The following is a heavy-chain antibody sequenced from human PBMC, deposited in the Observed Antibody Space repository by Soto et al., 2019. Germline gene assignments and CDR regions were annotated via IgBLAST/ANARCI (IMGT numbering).Heavy chain of an antibody. CDR2: ISYDESEK. CDR1: GFTFSHYA. D-gene: IGHD3-10*01. J-gene: IGHJ6*02. Sequence: QVQLVESGGGVVQPGKSLRLSCAASGFTFSHYAMHWVRQAPGKGLEWVAVISYDESEKYYADSVKGRCTISRDNSKNTLDLQMNSLRAEDTAVYYCAKDGGWQACFYYYGMAVWGQGTTVTVSS. V-gene: IGHV3-30*18. CDR3: AKDGGWQACFYYYGMAV.